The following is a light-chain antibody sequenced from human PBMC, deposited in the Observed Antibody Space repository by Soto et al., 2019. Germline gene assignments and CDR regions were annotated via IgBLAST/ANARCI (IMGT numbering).Light chain of an antibody. CDR3: CSYAGGYTYV. CDR1: SSDVGDYNF. V-gene: IGLV2-11*01. CDR2: DVS. J-gene: IGLJ1*01. Sequence: QSALTQPRSVSGSPGQSVTISCTGTSSDVGDYNFVSWYRQYPGKAPPLVISDVSKRPSGVPDRFSGSKSGNTASLIISGLQAEDEADYHCCSYAGGYTYVFGTGTQLTVL.